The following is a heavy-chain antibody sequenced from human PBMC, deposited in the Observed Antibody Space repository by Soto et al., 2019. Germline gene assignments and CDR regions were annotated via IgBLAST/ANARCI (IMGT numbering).Heavy chain of an antibody. CDR1: GGSISSYY. Sequence: PLETLSLTCTVSGGSISSYYWSWIRQPPGKGLEWIGYIYYSGSTNYNPSLKSRVTISVDTSKNQFSLKLSSVTAADTAVYYCAREGSRSIAAAGTRLDYWGQGTLDTVSS. CDR2: IYYSGST. CDR3: AREGSRSIAAAGTRLDY. J-gene: IGHJ4*02. D-gene: IGHD6-13*01. V-gene: IGHV4-59*12.